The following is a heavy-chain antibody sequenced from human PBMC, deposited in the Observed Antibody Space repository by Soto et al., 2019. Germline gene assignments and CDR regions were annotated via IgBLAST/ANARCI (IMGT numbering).Heavy chain of an antibody. CDR3: ARSRGVNNTRRPYYFHS. D-gene: IGHD2-15*01. Sequence: SETLSLTCAVSGDSISKSGYYWSWIRQNQGKALEWIGYIYYSGSTFYNPSLKSRVSISLDTSKNQLSLKLTSVTVADTAVYYCARSRGVNNTRRPYYFHSWGQGTLVTVSS. CDR1: GDSISKSGYY. J-gene: IGHJ4*02. V-gene: IGHV4-31*11. CDR2: IYYSGST.